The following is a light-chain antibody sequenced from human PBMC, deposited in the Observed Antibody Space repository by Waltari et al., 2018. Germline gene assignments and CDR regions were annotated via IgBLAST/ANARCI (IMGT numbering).Light chain of an antibody. J-gene: IGKJ4*01. V-gene: IGKV3-15*01. CDR1: ESISSN. CDR3: QQYNSWPPLT. Sequence: ETVMTQSPATLSVSPGERATLSCRASESISSNLAWYQQKPGQAPRLLIYGASTRATGIPARFSGSASGTEFTLTISSLQSEDIAVYYCQQYNSWPPLTFGGGTKEEIK. CDR2: GAS.